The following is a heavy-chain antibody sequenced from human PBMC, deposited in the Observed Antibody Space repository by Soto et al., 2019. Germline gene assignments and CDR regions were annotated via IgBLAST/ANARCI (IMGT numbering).Heavy chain of an antibody. J-gene: IGHJ4*02. D-gene: IGHD2-15*01. Sequence: QVQLVKSGAEVKKPGTSVKVSCKASGGTFSTYTLYWVRQAPGQGLEWMGGISPGIDIRDYAQKFQGRVTTTADEVTRTVYMQLSTVISEDTALYYCAGGMCFCGSCYLDVWGQGTLVTVS. CDR3: AGGMCFCGSCYLDV. CDR1: GGTFSTYT. CDR2: ISPGIDIR. V-gene: IGHV1-69*12.